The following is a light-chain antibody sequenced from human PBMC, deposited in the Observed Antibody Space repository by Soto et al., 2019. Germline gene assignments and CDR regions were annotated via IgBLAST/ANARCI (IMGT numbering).Light chain of an antibody. J-gene: IGKJ2*01. CDR3: KQSFSTPPT. Sequence: DIQMTQSPSSLSASVGDRVTITCRASQTLNSYLNWYQQKPPKAPKLLIYAASRLQSGVPSRFNGSGTTTDFTLTFASLQPEVFATYFCKQSFSTPPTFGKGTKL. CDR2: AAS. V-gene: IGKV1-39*01. CDR1: QTLNSY.